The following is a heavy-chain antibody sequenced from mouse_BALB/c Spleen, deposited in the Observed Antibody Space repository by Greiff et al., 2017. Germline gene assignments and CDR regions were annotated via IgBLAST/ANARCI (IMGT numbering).Heavy chain of an antibody. J-gene: IGHJ4*01. V-gene: IGHV5-17*02. CDR2: ISSGSSTI. CDR3: AVDSSGYPYYAMDY. D-gene: IGHD3-2*01. CDR1: GFTFSSFG. Sequence: EVQLVESGGGLVQPGGSRKLSCAASGFTFSSFGMHWVRQAPEKGLEWVAYISSGSSTIYYADTVKGRFTISRDNPKNTLFLQMTSLRSEDTAMYYCAVDSSGYPYYAMDYWGQGTSVTVSS.